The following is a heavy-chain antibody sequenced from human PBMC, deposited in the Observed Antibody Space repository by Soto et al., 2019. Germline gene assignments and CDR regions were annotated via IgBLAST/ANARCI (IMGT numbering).Heavy chain of an antibody. V-gene: IGHV3-48*01. CDR2: ISSRTNTI. Sequence: EVQLVESGGGLVQPGGSLRLSCAASGFTFSAYSMNWFRQAPGKGLEWVSYISSRTNTIYYADSVQGRFTISRDDAKNSLYLQMDSLRAEDTAVYYCARDRRIAAAADFYFDSWGQGTLVTVSS. J-gene: IGHJ4*02. CDR1: GFTFSAYS. D-gene: IGHD6-13*01. CDR3: ARDRRIAAAADFYFDS.